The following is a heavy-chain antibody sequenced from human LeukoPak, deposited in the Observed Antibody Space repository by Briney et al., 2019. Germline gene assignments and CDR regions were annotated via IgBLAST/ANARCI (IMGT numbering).Heavy chain of an antibody. D-gene: IGHD3-3*01. V-gene: IGHV1-2*02. CDR2: INPNSGGT. J-gene: IGHJ4*02. CDR1: GSTFTGYY. CDR3: ARLYYDFWNGYDKGFGY. Sequence: ASVKVSCKASGSTFTGYYMHWVRQAPGQGLEWMGWINPNSGGTNYAQKFQGRVTMTRDTSISTAYMELSRLRSDDTAVYYCARLYYDFWNGYDKGFGYWGQGTLVTVSS.